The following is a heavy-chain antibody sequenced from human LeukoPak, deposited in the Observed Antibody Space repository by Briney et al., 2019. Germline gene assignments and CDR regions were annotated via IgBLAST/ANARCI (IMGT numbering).Heavy chain of an antibody. D-gene: IGHD2-8*01. V-gene: IGHV4-4*07. Sequence: SETLSLTCTGSGGSISSYYWSWIRQPAGKGLEWIGRIYTSGSTNYNPSLKSRVTMSVDTSKNQFSLKLSSVTAADTAMYYCARLLFYCANGVCHAAFDYWGQGTLVTVSS. CDR1: GGSISSYY. CDR2: IYTSGST. CDR3: ARLLFYCANGVCHAAFDY. J-gene: IGHJ4*02.